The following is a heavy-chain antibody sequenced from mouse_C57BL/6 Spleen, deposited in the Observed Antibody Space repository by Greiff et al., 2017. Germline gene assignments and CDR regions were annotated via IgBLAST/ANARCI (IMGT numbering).Heavy chain of an antibody. CDR3: ARESNFAY. J-gene: IGHJ3*01. CDR1: GYAFSSYW. V-gene: IGHV1-80*01. CDR2: IYPGDGDT. Sequence: QVQLKASGAELVKPGASVKISCKASGYAFSSYWMNWVKQRPGKGLEWIGQIYPGDGDTNYNGKFKGKATLTADKSSSTAYMQLSSLTSEDSAVYFCARESNFAYWGQGTLVTVSA. D-gene: IGHD2-5*01.